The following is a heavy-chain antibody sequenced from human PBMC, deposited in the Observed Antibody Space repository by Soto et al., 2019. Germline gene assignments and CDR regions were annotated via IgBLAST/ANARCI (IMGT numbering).Heavy chain of an antibody. Sequence: QLQLRESGPGLVKPSETLSLTSTDSGGSISGGVGGLNYWSWNRQPPGKGLEWIGYIYDSGSTYYNRSIYSRVTISAATSEGQFSVRLGSVTGAETALNYCAWKVVPLTTVWYFGLLGRGTLVSVSS. J-gene: IGHJ2*01. CDR1: GGSISGGVGGLNY. D-gene: IGHD4-17*01. V-gene: IGHV4-30-4*01. CDR2: IYDSGST. CDR3: AWKVVPLTTVWYFGL.